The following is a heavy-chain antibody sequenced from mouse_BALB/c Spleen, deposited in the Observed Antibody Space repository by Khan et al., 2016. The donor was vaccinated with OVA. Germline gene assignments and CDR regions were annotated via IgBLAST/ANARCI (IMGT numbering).Heavy chain of an antibody. CDR2: IWGGGGT. Sequence: VELVESGPGLVAPSQSLSITCTVSGFSLSRYNIHWVRQPPGKGLEWLGMIWGGGGTDYNSTLKSRLSISKDNSKSQVFLKMNSLQTDDTAMYYCARAYYRYDGYYAMDYCGQGTSVTVSS. D-gene: IGHD2-14*01. CDR1: GFSLSRYN. V-gene: IGHV2-6-4*01. CDR3: ARAYYRYDGYYAMDY. J-gene: IGHJ4*01.